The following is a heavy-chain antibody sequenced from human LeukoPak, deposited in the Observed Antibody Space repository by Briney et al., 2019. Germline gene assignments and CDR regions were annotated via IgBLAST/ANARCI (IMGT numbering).Heavy chain of an antibody. CDR3: AKDKAPLYSGYDWDLDF. J-gene: IGHJ4*02. V-gene: IGHV3-9*01. CDR1: GFTFHHYA. D-gene: IGHD5-12*01. Sequence: GGSLRLSCAVSGFTFHHYAIHWVRQVPGKGLEWVSGIRWNSASIGYADSVKGRFTISRDNAKNTVYLQMNSARAEETALYYCAKDKAPLYSGYDWDLDFWGQGTLVTVSS. CDR2: IRWNSASI.